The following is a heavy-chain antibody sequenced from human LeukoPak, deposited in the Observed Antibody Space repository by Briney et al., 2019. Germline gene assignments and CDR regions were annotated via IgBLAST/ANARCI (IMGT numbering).Heavy chain of an antibody. D-gene: IGHD4-17*01. Sequence: SETLSLTCAVYGGSFSGYYWSWIRQPPGKGLEWIGEINHSGSTNHNPSLKSRVTISVDTSKNQFSLKLSSVTAADTAVYYCARGGKGYGPDYWGEGNLVTVSS. CDR1: GGSFSGYY. CDR2: INHSGST. V-gene: IGHV4-34*01. CDR3: ARGGKGYGPDY. J-gene: IGHJ4*02.